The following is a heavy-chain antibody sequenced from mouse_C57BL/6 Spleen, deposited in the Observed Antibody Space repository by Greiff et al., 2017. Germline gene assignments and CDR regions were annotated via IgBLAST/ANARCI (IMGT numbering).Heavy chain of an antibody. CDR2: ISGGGGNT. CDR1: GFTFSSYT. V-gene: IGHV5-9*01. CDR3: ARHDYYGSSPLLGFDV. Sequence: EVMLVESGGGLVKPGGSLKLSCAASGFTFSSYTMSWVRQTPEKRLEWVATISGGGGNTYYPDSVKGRFTISRDNAKNTLYLQMSRLRSEDTALYYCARHDYYGSSPLLGFDVWGTGTTVTVSS. D-gene: IGHD1-1*01. J-gene: IGHJ1*03.